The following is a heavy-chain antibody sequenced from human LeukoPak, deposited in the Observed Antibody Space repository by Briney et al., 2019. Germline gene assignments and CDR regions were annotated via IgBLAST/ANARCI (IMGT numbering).Heavy chain of an antibody. V-gene: IGHV3-7*01. CDR1: GFTFSSYG. CDR3: ARGGRYSPFDY. D-gene: IGHD5-18*01. J-gene: IGHJ4*02. CDR2: IKQDGSEK. Sequence: GGSLRLSCAASGFTFSSYGMHWVRQAPGKGPEWVANIKQDGSEKYYVDSVKGRFTISRDNAKNSLYLQMNSLRAEDTAVYYCARGGRYSPFDYWGQGTLVTVSS.